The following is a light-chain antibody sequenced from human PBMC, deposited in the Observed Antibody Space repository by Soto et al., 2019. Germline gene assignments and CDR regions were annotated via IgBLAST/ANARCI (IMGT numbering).Light chain of an antibody. Sequence: EIVMTQSPATLSVSPGERATLSCRASQSVSSNLAWYQQKPGQAPRLLIYGASTSATVIPAMFSGSVSGIEFTLTISILQSEAFAVYYCQQYNNWPSWTFVQGTKVDIK. CDR2: GAS. V-gene: IGKV3-15*01. J-gene: IGKJ1*01. CDR3: QQYNNWPSWT. CDR1: QSVSSN.